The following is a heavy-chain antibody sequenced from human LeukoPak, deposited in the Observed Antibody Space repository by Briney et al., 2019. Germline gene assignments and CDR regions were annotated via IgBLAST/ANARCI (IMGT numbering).Heavy chain of an antibody. J-gene: IGHJ6*02. Sequence: SGGSLRLSCAVSGFTFSIAWMNWVRQAPGKGLEWVGRIKGKTEGGTIDYAAPVKGRFTISRDDSKNTLYLQMNSLKTEDTAAYFCSENMGVWGQGTTVTVSS. V-gene: IGHV3-15*07. CDR1: GFTFSIAW. CDR3: SENMGV. CDR2: IKGKTEGGTI.